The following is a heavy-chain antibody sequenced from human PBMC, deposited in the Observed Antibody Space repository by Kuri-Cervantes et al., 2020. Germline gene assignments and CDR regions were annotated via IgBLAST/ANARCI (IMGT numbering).Heavy chain of an antibody. CDR2: MNPDSGKT. J-gene: IGHJ5*02. V-gene: IGHV1-8*02. D-gene: IGHD6-13*01. Sequence: ASVKVSCKASGGTFSSYAISWVRQAPGQGLEWMGWMNPDSGKTDYAQQFQGRVTMTRNTSIGTAYMELSRLTSADTAVYYCARSRAAAGRGWFDPWGQGALVTVSS. CDR1: GGTFSSYA. CDR3: ARSRAAAGRGWFDP.